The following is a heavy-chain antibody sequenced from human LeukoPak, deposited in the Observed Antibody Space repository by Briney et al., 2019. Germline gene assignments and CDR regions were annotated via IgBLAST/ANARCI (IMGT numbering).Heavy chain of an antibody. V-gene: IGHV1-18*01. CDR2: ISAYNGNT. CDR3: ARLYGDYSPIYYYYYYMDV. D-gene: IGHD4-17*01. CDR1: GFTFTSYG. Sequence: GGTLRLSCAASGFTFTSYGISWVRQAPGQGLEWMGWISAYNGNTNYAQKLQGRVTMTTDTPTSTAYMELRSLRSDDTAVYYCARLYGDYSPIYYYYYYMDVWGKGTTVTVSS. J-gene: IGHJ6*03.